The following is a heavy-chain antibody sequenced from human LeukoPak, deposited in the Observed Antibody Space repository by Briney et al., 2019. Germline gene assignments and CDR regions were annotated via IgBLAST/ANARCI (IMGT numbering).Heavy chain of an antibody. CDR2: IYYSGST. J-gene: IGHJ4*02. CDR3: ARRSRNYPTDY. CDR1: DGSISSYY. D-gene: IGHD2/OR15-2a*01. Sequence: SETLSLTCTVSDGSISSYYWSWIRQPPGKGLEWIGYIYYSGSTNYNPSLKSRVSISVDTSKNQFSLKVTSVTAADTAVYYCARRSRNYPTDYWGQGTLVTVSS. V-gene: IGHV4-59*08.